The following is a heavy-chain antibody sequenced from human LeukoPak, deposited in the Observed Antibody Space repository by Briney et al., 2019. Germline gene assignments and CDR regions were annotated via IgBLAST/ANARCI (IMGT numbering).Heavy chain of an antibody. V-gene: IGHV4-4*07. Sequence: SETLSLTCTVSGTSVSSYYWSWIRQPAGRGLEWIGRIYTRGSTNYNPSLQSRVSMSVDSSKSQFSLRPTSVTAADTAIYYCARGRYCSATTCSGGDAFDIWGQGTVVTVSS. CDR1: GTSVSSYY. CDR2: IYTRGST. CDR3: ARGRYCSATTCSGGDAFDI. J-gene: IGHJ3*02. D-gene: IGHD2-8*02.